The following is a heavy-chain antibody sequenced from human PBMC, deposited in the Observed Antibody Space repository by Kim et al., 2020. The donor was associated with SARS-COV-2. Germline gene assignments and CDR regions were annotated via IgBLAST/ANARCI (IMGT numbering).Heavy chain of an antibody. CDR3: AKAVEGTTGVYYYGMDV. CDR2: IWYDGSNK. J-gene: IGHJ6*02. D-gene: IGHD1-1*01. CDR1: GFTFSSYG. V-gene: IGHV3-33*06. Sequence: GGSLRLSCAASGFTFSSYGMHWVRQAPGKGLEWVAVIWYDGSNKYYADSVKGRFTISRDNSKNTLYLQMNSLRAEDTAVYYCAKAVEGTTGVYYYGMDVWGQGTTVTVSS.